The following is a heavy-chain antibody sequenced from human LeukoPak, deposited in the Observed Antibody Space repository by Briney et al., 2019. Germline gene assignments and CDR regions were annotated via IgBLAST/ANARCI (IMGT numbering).Heavy chain of an antibody. J-gene: IGHJ4*02. D-gene: IGHD6-13*01. CDR2: IFPGDSDT. CDR3: ARPGTSSTWFYFEY. V-gene: IGHV5-51*01. CDR1: GYSFSDYW. Sequence: GESLKISCKGSGYSFSDYWIAWVRQMPGKGVEWMGIIFPGDSDTRHSPYLQGQATISADKSITTAYLQWSSLTASDTAMYYCARPGTSSTWFYFEYWGQGTLVTVSS.